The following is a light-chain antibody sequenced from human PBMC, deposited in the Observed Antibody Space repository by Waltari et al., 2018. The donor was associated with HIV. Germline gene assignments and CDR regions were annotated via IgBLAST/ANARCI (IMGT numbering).Light chain of an antibody. V-gene: IGLV2-14*01. CDR3: SSYTSRSRWV. CDR2: DVS. Sequence: QAPLTQPASVSGSRAQSITIPCTGTSSDSGGCNYVFWYQQHPSKAPTLMIYDVSNRPAVVSSRFSCSTSGYASSLTSSVLQDEDEADYYCSSYTSRSRWVFGGGTKLTVL. CDR1: SSDSGGCNY. J-gene: IGLJ3*02.